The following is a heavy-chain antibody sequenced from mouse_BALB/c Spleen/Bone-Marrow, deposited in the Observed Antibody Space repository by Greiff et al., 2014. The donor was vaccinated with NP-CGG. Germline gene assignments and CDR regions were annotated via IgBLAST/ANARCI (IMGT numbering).Heavy chain of an antibody. CDR3: ASYYYGSCGFAY. D-gene: IGHD1-1*01. V-gene: IGHV14-3*02. CDR1: GFNFKDTY. J-gene: IGHJ3*01. Sequence: EVQLQQSGAELVKPGASVKLSCTASGFNFKDTYMHWVKQRPEQGLEWIGRIDPANGNTKYDPKFQGKATITADTSSNTAYLQLSSLTSEDTAVYYCASYYYGSCGFAYWGQGTLVTVSA. CDR2: IDPANGNT.